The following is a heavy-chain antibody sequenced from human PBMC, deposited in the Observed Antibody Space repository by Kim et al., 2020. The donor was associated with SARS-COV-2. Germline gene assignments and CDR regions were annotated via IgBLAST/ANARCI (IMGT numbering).Heavy chain of an antibody. J-gene: IGHJ4*02. Sequence: LKSRVTISVDTSKNQFSLKLSSVTAADTAVYYCAREYYDILTGYYMGIDYWGQGTLVTVSS. D-gene: IGHD3-9*01. CDR3: AREYYDILTGYYMGIDY. V-gene: IGHV4-31*02.